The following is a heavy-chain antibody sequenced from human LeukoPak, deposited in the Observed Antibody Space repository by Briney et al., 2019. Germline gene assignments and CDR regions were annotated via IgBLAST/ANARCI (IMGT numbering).Heavy chain of an antibody. J-gene: IGHJ4*02. V-gene: IGHV4-34*01. Sequence: PSETLSLTCAVYGGSFSGYYWSWIRQPPGKGLEWIGEINHSGSTNYNPSLKSRVTISVDTSKNQFSLTLRSVPAADTAVYYCARVVGKYSSSWYYWGQGTLVTVSS. CDR1: GGSFSGYY. CDR2: INHSGST. CDR3: ARVVGKYSSSWYY. D-gene: IGHD6-13*01.